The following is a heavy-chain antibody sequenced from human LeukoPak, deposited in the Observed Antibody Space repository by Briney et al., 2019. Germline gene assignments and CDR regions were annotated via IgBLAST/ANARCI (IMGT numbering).Heavy chain of an antibody. CDR1: GSTFSSYA. CDR3: AKDPAVGGTAEYFQH. J-gene: IGHJ1*01. Sequence: GGSLRLSCAASGSTFSSYAMTWVRQAPGKGLGWVSAISGSGGSTYYADSVKGRFTISRDNSQNTLYLQMNSLRAEDTAVYYCAKDPAVGGTAEYFQHWGQGTLVTVSS. D-gene: IGHD1-26*01. CDR2: ISGSGGST. V-gene: IGHV3-23*01.